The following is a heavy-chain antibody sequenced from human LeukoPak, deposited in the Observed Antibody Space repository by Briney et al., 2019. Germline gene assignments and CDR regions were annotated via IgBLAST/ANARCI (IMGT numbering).Heavy chain of an antibody. V-gene: IGHV3-53*01. CDR2: IYSGGST. D-gene: IGHD1-26*01. CDR3: ARDSRSSPLSY. J-gene: IGHJ4*02. Sequence: PGGSLRLSCAASGFTVSSNYMSWVRQAPGKGLEWVSVIYSGGSTYYADSVKGRFTISRDNSKNTLYLQMNSLRAEDTAVYYCARDSRSSPLSYWGQGTLVTVSS. CDR1: GFTVSSNY.